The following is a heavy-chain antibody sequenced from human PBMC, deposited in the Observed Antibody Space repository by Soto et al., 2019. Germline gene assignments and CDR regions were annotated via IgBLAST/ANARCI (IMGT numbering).Heavy chain of an antibody. D-gene: IGHD5-12*01. J-gene: IGHJ1*01. CDR2: INPSGGST. CDR3: ARNEDGYNYGYFQH. CDR1: GYTFTSHY. Sequence: ASVKVSCKASGYTFTSHYMHWVRQAPGQGLEWMGIINPSGGSTSYAQKFQGRVTITADESTSTAYMELSSLRSEDTAVYYCARNEDGYNYGYFQHWGQGTLVTVSS. V-gene: IGHV1-46*01.